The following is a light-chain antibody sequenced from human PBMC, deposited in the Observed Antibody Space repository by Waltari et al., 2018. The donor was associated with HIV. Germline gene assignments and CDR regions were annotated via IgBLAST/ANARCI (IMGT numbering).Light chain of an antibody. CDR3: QSGDSSRTYRV. CDR1: ALPKQD. V-gene: IGLV3-25*03. J-gene: IGLJ3*02. CDR2: KDS. Sequence: SYELTQPPAVAVSPGQTARITCSGDALPKQDSYWYQQQPGQAPVLVVYKDSERPSGSPERVSGSSSGTTDTLTISGVRAEDGGDYYCQSGDSSRTYRVCGGETKLTVL.